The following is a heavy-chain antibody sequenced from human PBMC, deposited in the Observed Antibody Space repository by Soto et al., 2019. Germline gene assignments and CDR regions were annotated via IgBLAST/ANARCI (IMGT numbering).Heavy chain of an antibody. CDR3: ARAVAYYGSGTLSGMDV. J-gene: IGHJ6*02. CDR2: ISSSSSYI. D-gene: IGHD3-10*01. Sequence: KPGGSLRLSCAASGFTFSSYSMNWVRQAPGKGLEWVSSISSSSSYIYYADSVKGRFTISRDNAKNSLYLQMNSLRAEDTAVYYCARAVAYYGSGTLSGMDVWGQGTTVTVSS. CDR1: GFTFSSYS. V-gene: IGHV3-21*01.